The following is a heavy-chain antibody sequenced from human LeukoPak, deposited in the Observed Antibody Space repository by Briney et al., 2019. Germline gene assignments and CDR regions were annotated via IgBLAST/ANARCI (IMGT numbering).Heavy chain of an antibody. D-gene: IGHD4-17*01. CDR3: ARRRDYGDPIDY. CDR2: IYHSGST. Sequence: PSETLSLTCAVYGGSFSGYYWSWIRQPPGKGLEWIGSIYHSGSTYYNPSLKSRVTISVDTSKNQFSLKLSSVTAADTAVYYCARRRDYGDPIDYWGQGTLVTVSS. CDR1: GGSFSGYY. J-gene: IGHJ4*02. V-gene: IGHV4-34*01.